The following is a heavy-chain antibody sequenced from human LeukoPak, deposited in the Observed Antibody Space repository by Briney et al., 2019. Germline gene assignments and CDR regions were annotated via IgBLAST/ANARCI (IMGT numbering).Heavy chain of an antibody. CDR3: ARATAVAGSSRDYFDY. Sequence: GGSLRLSCAASGFTFSSYEMNWVRQAPGKGLEWVSSISSSSSYIYYADSVKGRFTISRDNAKNSLYLQMNSLRAEDTAVYYCARATAVAGSSRDYFDYWGQGTLVTVSS. V-gene: IGHV3-21*01. J-gene: IGHJ4*02. CDR1: GFTFSSYE. CDR2: ISSSSSYI. D-gene: IGHD6-19*01.